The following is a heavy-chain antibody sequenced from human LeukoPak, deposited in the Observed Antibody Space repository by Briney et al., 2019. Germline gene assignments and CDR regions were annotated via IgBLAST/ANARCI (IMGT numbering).Heavy chain of an antibody. D-gene: IGHD4-4*01. Sequence: ASVKVSCKASGYTFTGYYMHWVRQAPGQGLKWMGWVNPNSGGTNYAQKFQGRVTMTRDTSISTAYMELSRLRSDDTAVYYCASRSFNDYSTYYFDYWGQGTLVTVSS. V-gene: IGHV1-2*02. CDR1: GYTFTGYY. J-gene: IGHJ4*02. CDR2: VNPNSGGT. CDR3: ASRSFNDYSTYYFDY.